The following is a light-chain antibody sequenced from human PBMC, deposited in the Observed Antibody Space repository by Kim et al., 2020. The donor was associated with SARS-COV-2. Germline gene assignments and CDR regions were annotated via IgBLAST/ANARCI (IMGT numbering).Light chain of an antibody. CDR1: TSNIGGNS. Sequence: QSVLPQPPSVSGTPGQRVTISCSGGTSNIGGNSVYWYHQLPGTAPKLVIYKSDQRPSGVPDRVSGSKSGTSASLAISGLRSEDEGDYYCATWDDSLSGFVFGTGTKVTVL. J-gene: IGLJ1*01. CDR2: KSD. CDR3: ATWDDSLSGFV. V-gene: IGLV1-47*01.